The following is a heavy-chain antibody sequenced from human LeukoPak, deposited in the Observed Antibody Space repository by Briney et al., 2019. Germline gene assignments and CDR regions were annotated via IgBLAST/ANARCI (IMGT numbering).Heavy chain of an antibody. Sequence: PGGSLRLSCAASGFTFSSYAMSWVRQAPGKGLEWVAAISGSGDNTYYADSVKGRFAISRDNSKNTLNLQLYSLRAEDTAVYYCAKDRSSSWYFDYWGQGTLVTVSS. V-gene: IGHV3-23*01. J-gene: IGHJ4*02. CDR1: GFTFSSYA. D-gene: IGHD6-13*01. CDR2: ISGSGDNT. CDR3: AKDRSSSWYFDY.